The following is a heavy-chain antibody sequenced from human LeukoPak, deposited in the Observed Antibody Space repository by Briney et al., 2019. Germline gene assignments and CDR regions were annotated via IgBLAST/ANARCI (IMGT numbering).Heavy chain of an antibody. D-gene: IGHD3-22*01. J-gene: IGHJ4*02. CDR1: GYTFTSYG. Sequence: GASVKVSCKASGYTFTSYGISWVRQAPGQGLEWMGWISAYNGNTNYAQKLQGRVTMTTDTSTSTAYMELRSLRSDDTAVYYCARDRNGYYYDSSGYLRWDYWGQGTLVTVSS. CDR3: ARDRNGYYYDSSGYLRWDY. V-gene: IGHV1-18*01. CDR2: ISAYNGNT.